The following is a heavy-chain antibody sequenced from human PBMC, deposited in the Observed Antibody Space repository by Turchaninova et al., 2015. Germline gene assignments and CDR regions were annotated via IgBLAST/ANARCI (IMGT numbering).Heavy chain of an antibody. CDR2: IFDSGST. J-gene: IGHJ4*02. CDR3: AGAFEY. Sequence: QLQLQESGPGLVKPSETLSLTCTVSGVSSSSINYYWGWIRQPPGKGREWIGSIFDSGSTNYNPSLESRLTISVDTSKNQFSLKLSSVTAADTAVYYCAGAFEYWGQGTLVTVSS. CDR1: GVSSSSINYY. V-gene: IGHV4-39*01.